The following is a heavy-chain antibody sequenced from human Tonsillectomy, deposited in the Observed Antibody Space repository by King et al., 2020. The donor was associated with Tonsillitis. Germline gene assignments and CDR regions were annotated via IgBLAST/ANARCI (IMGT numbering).Heavy chain of an antibody. CDR1: GGSISSGGYS. CDR2: IYYSGDT. V-gene: IGHV4-30-4*07. J-gene: IGHJ6*02. D-gene: IGHD2-15*01. Sequence: QLQESGPGLVNPSQTLSLTCAVSGGSISSGGYSWSWIRQPPGKGLEWIGYIYYSGDTSYNPSLKHRVTISVDTSKNQFSLKVSSVTAADTAVYYCARDVEAYCSGGSCYYNGMDVWGQGTTVTVSS. CDR3: ARDVEAYCSGGSCYYNGMDV.